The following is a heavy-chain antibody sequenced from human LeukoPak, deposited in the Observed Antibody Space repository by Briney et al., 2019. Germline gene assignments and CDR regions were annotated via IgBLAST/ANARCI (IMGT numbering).Heavy chain of an antibody. V-gene: IGHV1-2*06. CDR3: ARDRGGSPVIGDY. CDR2: INPNSGGT. J-gene: IGHJ4*02. CDR1: GYTFTGYY. D-gene: IGHD2-15*01. Sequence: ASVKVSCKASGYTFTGYYMHWVRQAPGQGLEWMGRINPNSGGTNYAQKFQGRVTMTRDTSISTAYMELSRLRSDDTAVYYCARDRGGSPVIGDYWGQGNLVTVSS.